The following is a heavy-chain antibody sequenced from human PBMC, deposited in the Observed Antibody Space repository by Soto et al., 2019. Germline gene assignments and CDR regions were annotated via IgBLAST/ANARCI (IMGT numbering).Heavy chain of an antibody. D-gene: IGHD6-19*01. CDR1: GYTFTGYY. V-gene: IGHV1-2*04. Sequence: ASVKVSCKASGYTFTGYYMHWVRQAPGQGLEWMGWINPNSGGTNYAQKFQGWVTMTRDTSISTAYMELSRLRSDDTAVYYCARGPPAVAVAATNWFDPWGQGTLVTVSS. CDR2: INPNSGGT. J-gene: IGHJ5*02. CDR3: ARGPPAVAVAATNWFDP.